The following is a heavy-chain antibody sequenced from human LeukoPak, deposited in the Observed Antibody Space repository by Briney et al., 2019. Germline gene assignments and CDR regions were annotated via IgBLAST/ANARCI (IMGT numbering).Heavy chain of an antibody. CDR1: GGSISSHY. V-gene: IGHV4-59*11. Sequence: SETLSLTCTVSGGSISSHYWSWIRQPPGKGLEWIGYIYYSGSTNYNPSLKSRVTISVDTSKNQFSLKLSSVTAADTAVYYCARGHQWEPYFDYWGQGTLITVSS. CDR3: ARGHQWEPYFDY. D-gene: IGHD1-26*01. CDR2: IYYSGST. J-gene: IGHJ4*02.